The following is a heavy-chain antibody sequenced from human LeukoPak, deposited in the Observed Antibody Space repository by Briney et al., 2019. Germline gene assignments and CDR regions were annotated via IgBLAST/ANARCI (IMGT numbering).Heavy chain of an antibody. J-gene: IGHJ4*02. V-gene: IGHV3-23*01. CDR2: ISVSGGIT. CDR1: GFTFSSYA. D-gene: IGHD1-26*01. Sequence: GGSLRLSCAASGFTFSSYAMSWVRQAPGKGLEWVSGISVSGGITYYADSVKGRFTISRDNSKNTLFLQVNSLRAEGTAVYYCAKDVLSGSYYAIAYWGRGTLVTVSS. CDR3: AKDVLSGSYYAIAY.